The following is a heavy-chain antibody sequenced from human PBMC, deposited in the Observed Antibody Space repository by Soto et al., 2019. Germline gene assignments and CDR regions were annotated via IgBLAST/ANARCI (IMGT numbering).Heavy chain of an antibody. CDR3: TGEKDRLHLGGNYYYRLDV. CDR1: GYTFSRYG. D-gene: IGHD6-25*01. Sequence: GASVKVSCKASGYTFSRYGISWVRQAPGQGLEWMGWISGYNGDTKYAQKFQGRVTITADESTSTAYMELSGLRSDDTAVNYCTGEKDRLHLGGNYYYRLDVWGQGPTVTVPS. V-gene: IGHV1-18*01. CDR2: ISGYNGDT. J-gene: IGHJ6*02.